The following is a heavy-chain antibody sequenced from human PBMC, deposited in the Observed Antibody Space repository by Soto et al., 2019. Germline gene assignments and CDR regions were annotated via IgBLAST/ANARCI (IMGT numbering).Heavy chain of an antibody. CDR2: ISGSGGNT. V-gene: IGHV3-23*01. Sequence: GGSLRLSCAASGFTFSSYAMSWVRQAPGKGLEWVSAISGSGGNTYYADSVKGRLTISRDNSKNTLYLQMNSLRAEETAVYYGAKDRWYCSSASWSPGGPDVWGQGTTVTVSS. D-gene: IGHD2-2*01. CDR1: GFTFSSYA. J-gene: IGHJ6*02. CDR3: AKDRWYCSSASWSPGGPDV.